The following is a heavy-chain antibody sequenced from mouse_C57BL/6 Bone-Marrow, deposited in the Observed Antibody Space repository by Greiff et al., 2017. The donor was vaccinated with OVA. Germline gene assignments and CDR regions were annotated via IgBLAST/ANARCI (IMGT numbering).Heavy chain of an antibody. CDR1: GYTFTDYN. D-gene: IGHD4-1*01. V-gene: IGHV1-22*01. J-gene: IGHJ3*01. CDR3: ARRGNWDGGWFAY. CDR2: INPNNGGT. Sequence: VQLQQSGPELVKPGASVKLSCKASGYTFTDYNMHWVKQSHGKSLEWIGYINPNNGGTSYNQKFKGKATLTVNKSSSTAYMELRSLTSEESAVYYCARRGNWDGGWFAYGGQGTLVTVSA.